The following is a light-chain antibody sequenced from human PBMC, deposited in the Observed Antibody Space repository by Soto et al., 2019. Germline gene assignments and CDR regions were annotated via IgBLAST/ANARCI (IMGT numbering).Light chain of an antibody. Sequence: DIQMTQSPSTLSASVGDRVTITCRASQSVSKWLAWYQQKPGKAPKVLIFDASILESGVPSRFSGSGSGTEFTLTISGLQPDDFATYDSQQYNNYLTWTFGQGTKVDVK. J-gene: IGKJ1*01. V-gene: IGKV1-5*01. CDR2: DAS. CDR1: QSVSKW. CDR3: QQYNNYLTWT.